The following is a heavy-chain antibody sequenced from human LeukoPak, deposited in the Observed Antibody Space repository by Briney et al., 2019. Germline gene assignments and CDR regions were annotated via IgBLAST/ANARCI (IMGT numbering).Heavy chain of an antibody. V-gene: IGHV4-39*02. CDR2: MSFTGTI. J-gene: IGHJ5*02. CDR1: GGSISSSDDF. CDR3: ARDIAAAGTPWFDP. Sequence: SETLSLTCTVSGGSISSSDDFWGWIRQAPGKGLEWIGSMSFTGTIYYSPSLQSRVTTSVDTSKNQFSLKLNSMTAADTALYYCARDIAAAGTPWFDPWGQGTLVTVSS. D-gene: IGHD6-13*01.